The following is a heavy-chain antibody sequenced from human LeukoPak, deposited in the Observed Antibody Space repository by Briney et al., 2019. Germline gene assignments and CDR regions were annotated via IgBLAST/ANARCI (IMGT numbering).Heavy chain of an antibody. V-gene: IGHV4-4*07. CDR1: GGSISSYY. Sequence: SETLSLTCTVSGGSISSYYWSWVRQPAGKGLEWIGRIYTSGSTNYNPSLKSRVTMSVDTSKNQFSLKLSSVTAADTAVYYCARDLRWRAAAGTFDPCGQGTLVTVSS. J-gene: IGHJ5*02. CDR3: ARDLRWRAAAGTFDP. CDR2: IYTSGST. D-gene: IGHD6-13*01.